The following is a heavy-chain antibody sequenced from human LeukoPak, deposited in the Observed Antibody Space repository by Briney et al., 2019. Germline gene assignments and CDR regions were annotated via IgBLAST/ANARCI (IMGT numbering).Heavy chain of an antibody. Sequence: GGSLRLSCAASGFTFSSYGMHWVRQAPGKGLEWVAFILYDRSNKYYADSVKGRFTISRDNSKNTLYLQMNSLRAEDTAVYYSTLRGPFWGGDCYEERNAFDIGGKGKRAT. CDR1: GFTFSSYG. CDR2: ILYDRSNK. V-gene: IGHV3-30*02. CDR3: TLRGPFWGGDCYEERNAFDI. D-gene: IGHD2-21*01. J-gene: IGHJ3*02.